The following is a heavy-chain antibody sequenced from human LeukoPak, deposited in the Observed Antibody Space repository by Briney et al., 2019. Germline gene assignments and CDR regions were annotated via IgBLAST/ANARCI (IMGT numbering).Heavy chain of an antibody. CDR2: INPNSGGT. CDR3: ARDTKRSRARWENLGFDP. J-gene: IGHJ5*02. Sequence: ASVKVSCQASGYTFTGYYMHWVRPAPGQGLEWMGWINPNSGGTNYAQKFQGRVTMTRDTSISTAYMELRSLRSDDTAVYYCARDTKRSRARWENLGFDPWGQGTLVTVSS. CDR1: GYTFTGYY. V-gene: IGHV1-2*02. D-gene: IGHD1-26*01.